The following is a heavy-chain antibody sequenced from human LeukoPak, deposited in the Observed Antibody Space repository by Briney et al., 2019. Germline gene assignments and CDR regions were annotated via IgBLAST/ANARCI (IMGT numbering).Heavy chain of an antibody. V-gene: IGHV4-39*01. CDR1: GGSISSSSYY. D-gene: IGHD6-13*01. Sequence: PSETLSLTCTVSGGSISSSSYYWGWIRQPPGKGLEWIGSIYYSGSTYYNPSLKSRVTISVDTPKNQFSLKLSSVTAADTAVYYCARQSIAAAVVDPWGQGTLVTVSS. CDR2: IYYSGST. J-gene: IGHJ5*02. CDR3: ARQSIAAAVVDP.